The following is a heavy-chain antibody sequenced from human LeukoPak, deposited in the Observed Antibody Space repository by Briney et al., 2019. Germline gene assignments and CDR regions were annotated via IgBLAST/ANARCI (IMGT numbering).Heavy chain of an antibody. V-gene: IGHV3-23*01. D-gene: IGHD3-22*01. CDR1: GFTFSSYA. Sequence: PGGSLRLSCAASGFTFSSYAMSWVRQAPGKGLDWVSAISGSGGSTYYADSVKGRFTISRDNSKNTLYLQMNSLRAEDTAVYYCAKAPVSSDYYDSSGYRWGQGTLVTVSS. CDR3: AKAPVSSDYYDSSGYR. J-gene: IGHJ5*02. CDR2: ISGSGGST.